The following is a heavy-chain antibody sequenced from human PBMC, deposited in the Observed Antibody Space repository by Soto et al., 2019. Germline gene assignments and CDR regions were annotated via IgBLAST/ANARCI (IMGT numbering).Heavy chain of an antibody. CDR2: IYYTGST. Sequence: SETLSLTCTVSGGSISSSYWSWIRQPPGKGLEWIGYIYYTGSTNYNPSLKSRVTISVDTSKNQFSLKLNSVTAADTAVYYCVKGGSSKFDPWGQGTLVTVSS. CDR1: GGSISSSY. J-gene: IGHJ5*02. CDR3: VKGGSSKFDP. V-gene: IGHV4-59*01. D-gene: IGHD1-26*01.